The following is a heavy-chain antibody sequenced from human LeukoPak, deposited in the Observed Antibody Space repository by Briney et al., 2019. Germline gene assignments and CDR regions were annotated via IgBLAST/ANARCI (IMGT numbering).Heavy chain of an antibody. CDR2: IYPSGST. J-gene: IGHJ3*02. Sequence: PSETLSLTCPVSGYSISSGYYWGWIRQPPGKGPEWIGSIYPSGSTYYNPSLKSRVTISVDTSKNQFSLKLSSVTAADTAVYYCALVVPAAIMRTDAFDIWGQGTMVTVSS. CDR3: ALVVPAAIMRTDAFDI. CDR1: GYSISSGYY. V-gene: IGHV4-38-2*01. D-gene: IGHD2-2*01.